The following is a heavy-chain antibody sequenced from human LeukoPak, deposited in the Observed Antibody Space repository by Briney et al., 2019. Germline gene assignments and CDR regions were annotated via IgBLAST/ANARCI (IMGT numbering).Heavy chain of an antibody. CDR2: IWYDGSNK. V-gene: IGHV3-33*01. CDR1: GFTFSSYG. D-gene: IGHD6-6*01. J-gene: IGHJ5*02. Sequence: GGSLRLPCAASGFTFSSYGMHWVRQAPGKGLEWVAVIWYDGSNKYYADSVKGRFTISRDNSKNTLYLQMNSLRAEDTAVYYCARVGWGDAAAHPNWLDPWGQGTLVTVSS. CDR3: ARVGWGDAAAHPNWLDP.